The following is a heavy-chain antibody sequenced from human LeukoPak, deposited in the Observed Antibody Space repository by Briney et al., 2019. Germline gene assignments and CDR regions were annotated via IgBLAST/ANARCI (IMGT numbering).Heavy chain of an antibody. Sequence: PSETLSLTCTVSGGCISSDYWSWIRQPPGKGLEWIGYIYYSGSTNYNPSLKSRVTISVDTSKNQFSLKLSSVTAADTAVYYCARADRYCSGGSCYLDYWGQGTLVTVSS. D-gene: IGHD2-15*01. CDR3: ARADRYCSGGSCYLDY. V-gene: IGHV4-59*01. CDR1: GGCISSDY. J-gene: IGHJ4*02. CDR2: IYYSGST.